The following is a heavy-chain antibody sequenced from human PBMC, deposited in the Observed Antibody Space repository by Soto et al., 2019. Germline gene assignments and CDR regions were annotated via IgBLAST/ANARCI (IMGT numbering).Heavy chain of an antibody. Sequence: TLSLTCAVSGGSISSGGYSWSWFRQPPGKGLEWIGTIYSSENTYYNPSLLSRVTISVDTSKNEFSLRLGSVTAADTAVYYCARFNGYCINTNCHVYSVLAVWVKGTTVPVSP. V-gene: IGHV4-30-2*03. CDR2: IYSSENT. J-gene: IGHJ6*04. CDR3: ARFNGYCINTNCHVYSVLAV. CDR1: GGSISSGGYS. D-gene: IGHD2-2*03.